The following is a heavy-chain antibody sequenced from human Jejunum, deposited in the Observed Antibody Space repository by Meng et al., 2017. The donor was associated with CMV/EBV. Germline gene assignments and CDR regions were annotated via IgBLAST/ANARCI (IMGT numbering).Heavy chain of an antibody. CDR1: FTLSSYA. V-gene: IGHV3-30-3*01. Sequence: FTLSSYAMHWVRQATGKGLEWVAFISYDGDNKYYADSVKGRFTISRDNSKNTLYLQMNSLRLEDTAVYYCARGTFYYDSSGYFYLNLWGQGTLVTVSS. J-gene: IGHJ5*02. D-gene: IGHD3-22*01. CDR3: ARGTFYYDSSGYFYLNL. CDR2: ISYDGDNK.